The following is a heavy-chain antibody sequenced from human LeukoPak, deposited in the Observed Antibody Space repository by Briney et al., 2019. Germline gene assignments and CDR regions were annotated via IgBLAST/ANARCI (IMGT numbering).Heavy chain of an antibody. CDR2: ISGGGGST. J-gene: IGHJ6*02. CDR3: AKDYYGSGSYYNEPPSYYYGMDV. D-gene: IGHD3-10*01. CDR1: GFTFSSYA. Sequence: PGGSLRLSCAASGFTFSSYAMNWVRQAPGKGLEWVSVISGGGGSTYYADFVKGRFTISRDNSMNTLYLQMNSLRAEDTAVYYCAKDYYGSGSYYNEPPSYYYGMDVWGQGTTVTVSS. V-gene: IGHV3-23*01.